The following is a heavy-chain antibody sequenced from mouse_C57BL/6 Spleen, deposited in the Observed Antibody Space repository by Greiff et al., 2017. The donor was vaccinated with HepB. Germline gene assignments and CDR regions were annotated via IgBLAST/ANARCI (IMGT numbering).Heavy chain of an antibody. V-gene: IGHV1-63*01. CDR3: ARRGDIYAMDY. J-gene: IGHJ4*01. CDR1: GYTFTNYW. D-gene: IGHD3-3*01. CDR2: IYPGGGYT. Sequence: QVQLQQSGAELVRPGTSVKMSCKASGYTFTNYWIGWAKQRPGHGLEWIGDIYPGGGYTNYNEKFKGKATLTADKSSSTAYMQLSSLTSEDSAIYYCARRGDIYAMDYWGQGTSVTVSS.